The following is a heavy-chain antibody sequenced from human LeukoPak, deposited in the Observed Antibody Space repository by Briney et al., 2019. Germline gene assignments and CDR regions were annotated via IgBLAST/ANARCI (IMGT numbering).Heavy chain of an antibody. V-gene: IGHV3-48*03. CDR3: ARDPPGYTS. CDR2: ISSGGTTI. J-gene: IGHJ5*02. CDR1: GITFSSYE. D-gene: IGHD6-13*01. Sequence: GGSLRLSCAASGITFSSYEMNWVRQAPGKGLEWVSYISSGGTTIYYADSVKGRFTISRDNAKNSLYLQMNSLRAEDTAVYYCARDPPGYTSWGQGTLVTVSS.